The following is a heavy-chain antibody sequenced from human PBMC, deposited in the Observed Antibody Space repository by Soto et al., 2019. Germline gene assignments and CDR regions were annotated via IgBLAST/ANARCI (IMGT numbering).Heavy chain of an antibody. CDR1: GGSISSSSYY. CDR3: ARGIVGAERSFDY. J-gene: IGHJ4*02. Sequence: SETLSLTCTVSGGSISSSSYYWGGIRQPPGKGLEWIGNIYYSGNTYYNPSLKSRVTISVDTSKKQFSLKVNSVTAADTAMYYCARGIVGAERSFDYWGQGTLVTVS. D-gene: IGHD1-26*01. CDR2: IYYSGNT. V-gene: IGHV4-39*01.